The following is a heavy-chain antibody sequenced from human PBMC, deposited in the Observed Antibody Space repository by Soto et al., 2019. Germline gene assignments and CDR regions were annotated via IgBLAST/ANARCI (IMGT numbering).Heavy chain of an antibody. CDR1: GDTFTSYY. CDR3: ARDLDIVLVPAAMRGYYGMGV. V-gene: IGHV1-46*01. D-gene: IGHD2-2*01. CDR2: INPSGDT. J-gene: IGHJ6*02. Sequence: ASVKVSCKASGDTFTSYYMHWVRQAPGQGLEWMGIINPSGDTSYAQKFQGRVTMTRDTSTSTAYMELSSLRSEDTAVYYCARDLDIVLVPAAMRGYYGMGVWGQGTTVTVSS.